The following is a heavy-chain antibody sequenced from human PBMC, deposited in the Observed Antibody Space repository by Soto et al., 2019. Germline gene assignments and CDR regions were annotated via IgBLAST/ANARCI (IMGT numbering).Heavy chain of an antibody. CDR3: ARYIVVVTAFHRYFDL. CDR2: IIPIFGTA. J-gene: IGHJ2*01. V-gene: IGHV1-69*12. Sequence: QVQLVQSGAEVKKPGSSVKVSCKASGGSFSRYAISWVRQAPGQGLEWMGGIIPIFGTANYAQKFQGRVTITADESTSTAYMELNSLRSEDTAVYYCARYIVVVTAFHRYFDLWGRGTLVTVSS. D-gene: IGHD2-21*02. CDR1: GGSFSRYA.